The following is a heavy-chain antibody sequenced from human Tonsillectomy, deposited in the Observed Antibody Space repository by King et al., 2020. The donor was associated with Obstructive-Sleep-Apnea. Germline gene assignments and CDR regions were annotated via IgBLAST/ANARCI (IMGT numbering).Heavy chain of an antibody. Sequence: LQLQESGPVLLKPSETLSLTCTVSGGSISTTSYYWGWIRQPPGKVLEWIGSIYDSGSPYDNPSLKSRVTISVDTSKNRFSLKLYSLTAAETAIYYFARIWRAVAYNWFDPWGQGTLVTVSS. CDR3: ARIWRAVAYNWFDP. V-gene: IGHV4-39*07. CDR1: GGSISTTSYY. J-gene: IGHJ5*02. D-gene: IGHD1-26*01. CDR2: IYDSGSP.